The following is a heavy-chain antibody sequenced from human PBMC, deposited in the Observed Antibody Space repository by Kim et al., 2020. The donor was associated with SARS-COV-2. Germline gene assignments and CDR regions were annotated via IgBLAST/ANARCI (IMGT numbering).Heavy chain of an antibody. D-gene: IGHD3-10*01. CDR3: ARDGVGGSYGSGSYTYYYYGMDV. Sequence: ASVKVSCKASGYTFTSYGISWVRQAPGQGLEWMGWISAYNGNTNYAQKLQGRVTMTTDTSTSTAYMELRSLRSDDTAVYYCARDGVGGSYGSGSYTYYYYGMDVWGQVTTVTVSS. V-gene: IGHV1-18*01. CDR1: GYTFTSYG. J-gene: IGHJ6*02. CDR2: ISAYNGNT.